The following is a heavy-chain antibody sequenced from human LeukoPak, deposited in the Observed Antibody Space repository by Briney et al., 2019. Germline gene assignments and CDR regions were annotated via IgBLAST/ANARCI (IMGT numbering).Heavy chain of an antibody. CDR2: IRYDGSNK. CDR1: GFTFSNYG. CDR3: AKDALYHSSSWYQDY. J-gene: IGHJ4*02. D-gene: IGHD6-13*01. V-gene: IGHV3-30*02. Sequence: GGSLRLSCAASGFTFSNYGMHWVRQAPGKGLEWVAFIRYDGSNKYYADSVKGRFTVSRDNSKNTVYLQMNSLRAEDTAVYYCAKDALYHSSSWYQDYWGQGTLVTVSS.